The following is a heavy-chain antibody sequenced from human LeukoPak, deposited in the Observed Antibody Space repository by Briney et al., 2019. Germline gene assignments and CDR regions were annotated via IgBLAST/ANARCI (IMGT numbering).Heavy chain of an antibody. CDR2: IYYRGNS. J-gene: IGHJ4*02. D-gene: IGHD3-22*01. V-gene: IGHV4-39*07. CDR1: GGSISSSTYY. CDR3: AKDHYDSSGYPFDY. Sequence: SETLSLTCTVSGGSISSSTYYWGWIRQPPGKGLEWIGSIYYRGNSYYNPSLKSRVTISVDTSKNHFSLKLRSVTAVDTAVYYCAKDHYDSSGYPFDYWGQGTLVTVSS.